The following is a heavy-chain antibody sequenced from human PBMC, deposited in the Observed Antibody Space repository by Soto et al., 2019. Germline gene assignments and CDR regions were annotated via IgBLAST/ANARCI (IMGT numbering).Heavy chain of an antibody. D-gene: IGHD5-12*01. J-gene: IGHJ4*02. CDR3: ASQRGYSGYVHGYSYGSFDY. CDR2: IYYSGST. V-gene: IGHV4-39*01. CDR1: GVSISSSSYY. Sequence: SETLSLTCTVSGVSISSSSYYWGWIRQPPGKGLEWVGSIYYSGSTYYNPSLKSRVTISVDTSKNQFSLKLSPVTAADTAVYYCASQRGYSGYVHGYSYGSFDYWGQGTLVTVSS.